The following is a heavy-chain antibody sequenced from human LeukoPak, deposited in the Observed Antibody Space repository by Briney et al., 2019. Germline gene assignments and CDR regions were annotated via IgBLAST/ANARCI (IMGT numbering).Heavy chain of an antibody. D-gene: IGHD5-18*01. J-gene: IGHJ6*03. CDR1: GGSFSGYY. CDR3: ARATGYSYGLDYYYYMDV. CDR2: INHSGST. V-gene: IGHV4-34*01. Sequence: PSETLSLTCAVYGGSFSGYYWSWIRQPPGKGLEWIGEINHSGSTNYNPSLKSRVTISVDTSKNQFSLKLSSVTAADTAVYYCARATGYSYGLDYYYYMDVWGKGTTVTVSS.